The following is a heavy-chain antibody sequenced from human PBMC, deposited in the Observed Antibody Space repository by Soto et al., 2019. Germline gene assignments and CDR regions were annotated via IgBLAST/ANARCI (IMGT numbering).Heavy chain of an antibody. J-gene: IGHJ4*02. D-gene: IGHD6-13*01. Sequence: GESLKISCKGSGYSFTSYWIGWVRQMPGKGLEWMGIIYPGDSDTRHSPSFQGQVTISADKSISTAYLQWSSLKASDTAMYYCAGLSIAAAGTFDYWGQGTLVTVSS. CDR3: AGLSIAAAGTFDY. V-gene: IGHV5-51*01. CDR1: GYSFTSYW. CDR2: IYPGDSDT.